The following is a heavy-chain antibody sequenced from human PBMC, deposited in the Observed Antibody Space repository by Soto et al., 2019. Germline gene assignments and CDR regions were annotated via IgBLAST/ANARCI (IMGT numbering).Heavy chain of an antibody. CDR2: IYYSGST. D-gene: IGHD2-15*01. Sequence: SETLSLTCTVSGSSISSYYWSWIRQPPGKGLEWIGYIYYSGSTNYNPSLKSRVTISVDTSKNQFSLKLSSVTAADTAVYYCARLTGYCSGGSCFFAGMDVWGQGTTVTVS. CDR1: GSSISSYY. CDR3: ARLTGYCSGGSCFFAGMDV. V-gene: IGHV4-59*01. J-gene: IGHJ6*02.